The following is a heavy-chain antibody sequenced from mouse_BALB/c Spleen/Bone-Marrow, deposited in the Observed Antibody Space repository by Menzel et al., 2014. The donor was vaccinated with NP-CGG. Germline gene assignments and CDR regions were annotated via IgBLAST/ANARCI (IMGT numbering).Heavy chain of an antibody. CDR1: GHTFTSYW. CDR3: ARYDGYEAY. V-gene: IGHV1-7*01. CDR2: INPSTGYT. D-gene: IGHD2-3*01. Sequence: QVQLQQAGAELAKPGASVKMSCKASGHTFTSYWMHWVKQRPGQGLEWIGYINPSTGYTEYNQKFKDKATLTADKSSSTAHMQLSSLTSEDSAVYYCARYDGYEAYWGQGTLVTVSA. J-gene: IGHJ3*01.